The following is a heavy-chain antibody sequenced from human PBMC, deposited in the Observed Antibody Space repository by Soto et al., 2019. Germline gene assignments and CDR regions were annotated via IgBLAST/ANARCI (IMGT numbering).Heavy chain of an antibody. D-gene: IGHD2-2*01. CDR3: ARAGSSNSCYDGFDY. Sequence: SETLSLTCTFSGGSISSYYWSWIRQPAGKGLEWIGRIYTSGSTNYNPSLKSRVTMSVDTSKNQFSLKLSSVTAADTAVYYCARAGSSNSCYDGFDYWGQGTLVTVYS. J-gene: IGHJ4*02. V-gene: IGHV4-4*07. CDR1: GGSISSYY. CDR2: IYTSGST.